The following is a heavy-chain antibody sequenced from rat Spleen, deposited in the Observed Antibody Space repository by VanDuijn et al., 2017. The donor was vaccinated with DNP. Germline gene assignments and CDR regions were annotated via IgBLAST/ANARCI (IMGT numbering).Heavy chain of an antibody. D-gene: IGHD1-11*01. Sequence: EVQLVESGGDLVQPGKSLKLSCVASGFTFSNYGMAWVRQAPKKGLEWVATISTSGSRTYYPDSVKGRFTISRDNAKSSLYLQMNSLKSEDTATYYCARHGRRVFDYWGQGVMVTVSS. CDR1: GFTFSNYG. J-gene: IGHJ2*01. CDR3: ARHGRRVFDY. V-gene: IGHV5S13*01. CDR2: ISTSGSRT.